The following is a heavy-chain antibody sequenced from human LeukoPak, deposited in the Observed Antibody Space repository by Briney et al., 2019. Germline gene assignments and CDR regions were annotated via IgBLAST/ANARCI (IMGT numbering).Heavy chain of an antibody. CDR3: ASGNYDFLTGSYHYYFDY. J-gene: IGHJ4*02. CDR2: INPSGGST. CDR1: GFTFTRYY. Sequence: ASVKVSCKASGFTFTRYYMHWVRQAPAQGLEWMGIINPSGGSTSYAQKFQGRVTMTRDTSTSTVYMELSSLRSEDTAVYYCASGNYDFLTGSYHYYFDYWGQGTLVTVSS. D-gene: IGHD3-9*01. V-gene: IGHV1-46*01.